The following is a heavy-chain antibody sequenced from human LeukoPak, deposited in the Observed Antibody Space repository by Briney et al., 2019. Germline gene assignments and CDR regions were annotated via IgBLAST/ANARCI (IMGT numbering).Heavy chain of an antibody. V-gene: IGHV4-59*12. J-gene: IGHJ4*02. CDR1: GGSFSNYY. D-gene: IGHD3-22*01. CDR3: ARVNSSGPALDY. Sequence: ASETLSLTCTVSGGSFSNYYWSWIRQPPGKGLEWIGYIYYSGSTYYNPSLKSRVTISVDTSKNQFSLKLSSVTAADTAVYYCARVNSSGPALDYWGQGTLVTVSS. CDR2: IYYSGST.